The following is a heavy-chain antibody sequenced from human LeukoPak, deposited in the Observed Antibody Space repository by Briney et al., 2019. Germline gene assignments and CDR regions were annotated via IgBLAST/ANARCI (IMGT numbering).Heavy chain of an antibody. CDR2: INHSGST. CDR1: GGSFSGYY. D-gene: IGHD3-10*01. Sequence: SETLSLTCAVYGGSFSGYYWSWIRQPPGKGLEWIGEINHSGSTNYNPSLKSRVTISVDTSKNQFSLKLSSVTAADTAVYYCARGRRGSRGAIITPFDYWGQGTLVTVSS. V-gene: IGHV4-34*01. CDR3: ARGRRGSRGAIITPFDY. J-gene: IGHJ4*02.